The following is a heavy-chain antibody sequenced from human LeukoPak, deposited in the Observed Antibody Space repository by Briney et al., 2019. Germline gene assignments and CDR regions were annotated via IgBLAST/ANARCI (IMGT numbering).Heavy chain of an antibody. CDR3: VRDNYGGILDF. V-gene: IGHV3-30*04. D-gene: IGHD2-21*01. CDR1: GFTFTRYT. CDR2: VLYDESKK. J-gene: IGHJ4*02. Sequence: GGSLRLSCAASGFTFTRYTMHWVRQAPGKGLEWVALVLYDESKKYYADSVKGRFTLSRDNSENTLSLQMNTLRPDDTAVYYCVRDNYGGILDFWGQGTLVTVSS.